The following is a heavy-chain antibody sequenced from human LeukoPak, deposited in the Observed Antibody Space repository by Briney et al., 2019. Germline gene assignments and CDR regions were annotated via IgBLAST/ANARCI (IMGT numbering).Heavy chain of an antibody. D-gene: IGHD3-16*01. CDR3: AKDGSWGDYYFYFYMDV. V-gene: IGHV3-23*01. J-gene: IGHJ6*03. Sequence: AGGSLRLSCEASGSGLTFGNFALSWVRQAPGKGLEWVSGISGSGYYTYYADSVKGRFTISRDNSKNTLYIEMNSLRAEDTAVYYCAKDGSWGDYYFYFYMDVWGKGTTVTVSS. CDR1: GSGLTFGNFA. CDR2: ISGSGYYT.